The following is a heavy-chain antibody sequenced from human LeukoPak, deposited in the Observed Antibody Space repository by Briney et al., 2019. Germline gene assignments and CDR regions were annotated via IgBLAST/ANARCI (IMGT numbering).Heavy chain of an antibody. J-gene: IGHJ4*02. D-gene: IGHD3-10*01. CDR2: INTGNGNT. CDR3: ASDEHYGSGGGDY. Sequence: ASVKVSCKASGYIFTSYAMHWVRQAPGQRVEWMGWINTGNGNTKYSQRFQGRVTITRDTSASTAYMELSSLRSEDTAVYYCASDEHYGSGGGDYWGQGTLVTVSS. CDR1: GYIFTSYA. V-gene: IGHV1-3*04.